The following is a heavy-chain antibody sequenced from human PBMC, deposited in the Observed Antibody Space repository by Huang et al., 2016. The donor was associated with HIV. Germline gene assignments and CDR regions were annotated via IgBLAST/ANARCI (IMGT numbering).Heavy chain of an antibody. Sequence: QVQLQQWGAGLLRPSETLSLTCAVYGGSFRGYYGTGIRQPPGKGLEWIGEINHSGSTNYHPSLKSRGTISVDTSRNQFSLTLTSVTAADTAVYYCARGQGGYYYYYMDVWGKGTTVTVSS. CDR1: GGSFRGYY. V-gene: IGHV4-34*01. J-gene: IGHJ6*03. CDR2: INHSGST. CDR3: ARGQGGYYYYYMDV.